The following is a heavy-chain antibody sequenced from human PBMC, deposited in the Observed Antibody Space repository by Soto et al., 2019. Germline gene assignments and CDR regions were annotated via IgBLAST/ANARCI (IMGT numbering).Heavy chain of an antibody. CDR3: ARHMHAGITHYFDP. J-gene: IGHJ5*02. Sequence: PSDPRSLTLIVFGGSFTSYQWSWFRQFPGKGLEWIAYTSYTSNTNYNPSLQSRVTISIDTSNNQVSLKLTSMTAADTAVYYCARHMHAGITHYFDPWGQGTLVTVSS. CDR2: TSYTSNT. V-gene: IGHV4-59*13. CDR1: GGSFTSYQ. D-gene: IGHD1-26*01.